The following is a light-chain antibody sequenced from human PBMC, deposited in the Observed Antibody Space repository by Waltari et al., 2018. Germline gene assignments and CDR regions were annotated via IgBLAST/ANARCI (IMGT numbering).Light chain of an antibody. V-gene: IGLV2-8*01. CDR2: EVT. CDR1: STDVEGYDP. CDR3: SSYAGGSSLM. Sequence: QSALTQPPSASGSPGQPITIPCTALSTDVEGYDPVLWYQQHPGKAPKLLIYEVTKRPSGVPDRFSGSKSDNTASLAVSGLQAEDEADYYCSSYAGGSSLMFGGGTKLTVL. J-gene: IGLJ3*02.